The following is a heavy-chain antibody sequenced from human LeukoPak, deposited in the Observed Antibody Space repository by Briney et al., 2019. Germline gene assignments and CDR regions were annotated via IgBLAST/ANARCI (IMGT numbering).Heavy chain of an antibody. CDR2: ISTSSNRI. Sequence: GGSLRLSCAASGFTFSSYGMNWVRQAPGKGLEWVSYISTSSNRIDYADSVKGRFTMSRDNAKNLLYLQMNSLRDEDTAMYYCARVSAPGTSGWYLGYWGQGTLVTVSS. J-gene: IGHJ4*02. D-gene: IGHD6-19*01. V-gene: IGHV3-48*02. CDR3: ARVSAPGTSGWYLGY. CDR1: GFTFSSYG.